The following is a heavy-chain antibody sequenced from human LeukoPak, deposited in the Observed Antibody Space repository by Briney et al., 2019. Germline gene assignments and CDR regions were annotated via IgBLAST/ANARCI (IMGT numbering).Heavy chain of an antibody. Sequence: NSSETLSLTCTVSGGSISSSNYFWGWIRQPPGKGLQWIGSIFYSGNTYYNPSLKSRVTISVDTSKNQFSLRLSSVTAADTAVYYCAREGKVYYFDYWGQGTLVTVSS. V-gene: IGHV4-39*07. CDR3: AREGKVYYFDY. CDR1: GGSISSSNYF. J-gene: IGHJ4*02. CDR2: IFYSGNT. D-gene: IGHD2-8*01.